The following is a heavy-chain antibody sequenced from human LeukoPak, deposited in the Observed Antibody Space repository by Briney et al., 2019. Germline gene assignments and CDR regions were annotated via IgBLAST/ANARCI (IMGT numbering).Heavy chain of an antibody. Sequence: GGSLRLSCAASEFTFSSYAMQWVRQAPGKGLEWVSGISASGGSTWYADSVKGRFTISRDNPKNTLYLQMNSLRAEDTAVYYCAKYVSAKGPPYALDVWGQGTTVTVSS. D-gene: IGHD2/OR15-2a*01. CDR1: EFTFSSYA. CDR3: AKYVSAKGPPYALDV. CDR2: ISASGGST. J-gene: IGHJ6*02. V-gene: IGHV3-23*01.